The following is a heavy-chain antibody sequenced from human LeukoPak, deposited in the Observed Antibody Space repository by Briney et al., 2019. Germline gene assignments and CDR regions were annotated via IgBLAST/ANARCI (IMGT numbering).Heavy chain of an antibody. V-gene: IGHV3-48*02. Sequence: GGSLRLSCAASGFTFSSYSMNWVRQAPGKGLEWVSYISSSSSTIYCADSVKGRFTISRDNAKNSLYLQMNSLRDEDTAVYYCARLYSEGGFYYYGMGAWGQGTTVTVSS. CDR1: GFTFSSYS. D-gene: IGHD2-21*01. CDR2: ISSSSSTI. CDR3: ARLYSEGGFYYYGMGA. J-gene: IGHJ6*02.